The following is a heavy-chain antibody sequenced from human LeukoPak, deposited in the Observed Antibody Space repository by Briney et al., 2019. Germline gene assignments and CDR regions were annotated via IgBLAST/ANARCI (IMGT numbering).Heavy chain of an antibody. V-gene: IGHV3-11*01. CDR1: GFTFSDYY. CDR2: ISSTGSNI. CDR3: ATLSVAVLPAELN. D-gene: IGHD2-15*01. J-gene: IGHJ4*02. Sequence: GGSLRLSCAASGFTFSDYYMSWIRQAPGKGLEWVSYISSTGSNIYYADSVKGRFTLSRDNAKNSLYLQMTSLRVEDTAVYYCATLSVAVLPAELNWGQGTLVTVSS.